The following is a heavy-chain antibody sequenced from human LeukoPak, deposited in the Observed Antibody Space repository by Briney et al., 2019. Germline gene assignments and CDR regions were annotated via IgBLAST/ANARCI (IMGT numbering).Heavy chain of an antibody. Sequence: GRSLRLSCAASGFTFSNYGMHWARQAPGKGLEWVAVIWFDGSNKYYADSVKGRFTIPRDNSKNSLYLQMNSLRAEDTAVYYCARERSSHGDAFDIWGQGTMVTVSS. V-gene: IGHV3-33*01. CDR1: GFTFSNYG. CDR3: ARERSSHGDAFDI. J-gene: IGHJ3*02. CDR2: IWFDGSNK. D-gene: IGHD6-13*01.